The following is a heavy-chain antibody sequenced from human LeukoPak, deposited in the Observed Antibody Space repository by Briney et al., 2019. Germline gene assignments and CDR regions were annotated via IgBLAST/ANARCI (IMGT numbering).Heavy chain of an antibody. J-gene: IGHJ3*02. D-gene: IGHD3-16*01. V-gene: IGHV3-7*04. CDR3: GGGDSGWGGGDAFHI. Sequence: GGSLRLSCAASGLTFSSYWMSWVRQAPGKGLEWVASIKQDGTETYYVDSVKGRFTISRDNAKNSLYLQMNSLRVDDTAMYYGGGGDSGWGGGDAFHIWGQGTMVTVSS. CDR2: IKQDGTET. CDR1: GLTFSSYW.